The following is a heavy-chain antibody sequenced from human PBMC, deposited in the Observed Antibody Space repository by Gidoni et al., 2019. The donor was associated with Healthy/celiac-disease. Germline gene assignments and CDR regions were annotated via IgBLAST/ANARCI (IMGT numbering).Heavy chain of an antibody. V-gene: IGHV1-58*01. D-gene: IGHD3-16*02. J-gene: IGHJ4*02. CDR2: IVVGSGNT. CDR1: GFTFTSSA. Sequence: QMQLVQSGPEVKKPGTSVKVSCKASGFTFTSSAVQWVRQARGQRLEWIGWIVVGSGNTNYAQKFQERVTITRDMSTSTAYMELSSLRSEDTAVYYCAADPQIFTFGGVIATTYYFDYWGQGTLVTVSS. CDR3: AADPQIFTFGGVIATTYYFDY.